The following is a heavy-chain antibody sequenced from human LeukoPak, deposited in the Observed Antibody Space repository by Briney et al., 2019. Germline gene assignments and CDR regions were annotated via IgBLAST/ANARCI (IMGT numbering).Heavy chain of an antibody. CDR3: ARDVENFDY. Sequence: PGGSLRLSCAASGFTFSSYGMHWVRQAPGKGLEWVAVIRYDGSNKYYADSVRGRFTISRDNSKNTLYLQTNSLRAEDTAVYYCARDVENFDYWGQGTLVTVSS. CDR2: IRYDGSNK. J-gene: IGHJ4*02. V-gene: IGHV3-33*01. CDR1: GFTFSSYG. D-gene: IGHD1-1*01.